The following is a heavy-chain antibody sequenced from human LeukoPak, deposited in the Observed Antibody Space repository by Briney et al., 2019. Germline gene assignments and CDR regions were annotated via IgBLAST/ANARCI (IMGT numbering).Heavy chain of an antibody. J-gene: IGHJ4*02. V-gene: IGHV4-30-4*08. CDR1: GGSISSGDYC. CDR2: IYYSGST. D-gene: IGHD2-2*01. CDR3: ARDPIVVVPAARTGTFSY. Sequence: SETLSLTCTVSGGSISSGDYCWSWIRQPPGKGLEWIGYIYYSGSTYYNPSLKSRVTISVDTSKNQFSLKLSSVTAADTAVYYCARDPIVVVPAARTGTFSYWGQGTLVTVSS.